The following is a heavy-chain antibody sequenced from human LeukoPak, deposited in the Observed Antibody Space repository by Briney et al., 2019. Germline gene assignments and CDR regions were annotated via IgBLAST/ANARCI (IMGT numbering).Heavy chain of an antibody. D-gene: IGHD3-22*01. V-gene: IGHV3-48*03. J-gene: IGHJ4*02. CDR2: ISSSGSTI. CDR1: GFTFSSYA. CDR3: ARELLDSSGYRLDY. Sequence: QPGGTLRLSCAASGFTFSSYAMNWVRQAPGKGLEWVSYISSSGSTIYYADSVKGRFTISRDNSKNTLYLQMNSLRAEDTAVYYCARELLDSSGYRLDYWGQGTLVTVSS.